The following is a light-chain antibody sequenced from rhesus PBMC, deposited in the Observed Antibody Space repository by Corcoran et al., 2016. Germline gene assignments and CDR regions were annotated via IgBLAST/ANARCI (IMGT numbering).Light chain of an antibody. V-gene: IGKV1-94*01. Sequence: DIQMTQSPSSLSASVGDRVTVTCRASQDINKELSWYQQKPGKAPTLLIYGASSLEKVVSSRLRGSGSGTDYTLTISSLQPEDVATYYCLQDYSTPWTFGQGTKVEIK. CDR2: GAS. CDR1: QDINKE. J-gene: IGKJ1*01. CDR3: LQDYSTPWT.